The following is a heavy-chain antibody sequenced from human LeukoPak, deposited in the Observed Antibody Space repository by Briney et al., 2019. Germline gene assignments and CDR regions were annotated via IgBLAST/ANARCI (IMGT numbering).Heavy chain of an antibody. Sequence: GGSLRLSCAASGFTFSNFWMTWVRQAPGKGLEWVAVISYDGSKKYYADSEKGRFTISRDNSKNTLYLQMNSLRAEDTAVYYCAKARGKDHGYSSSWVRWDFDYWGQGTLVTVSS. CDR3: AKARGKDHGYSSSWVRWDFDY. CDR1: GFTFSNFW. J-gene: IGHJ4*02. V-gene: IGHV3-30*18. CDR2: ISYDGSKK. D-gene: IGHD6-13*01.